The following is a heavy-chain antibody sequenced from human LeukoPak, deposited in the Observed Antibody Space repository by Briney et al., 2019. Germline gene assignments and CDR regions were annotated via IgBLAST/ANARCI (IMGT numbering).Heavy chain of an antibody. D-gene: IGHD3-3*01. CDR1: GFTFSGYA. V-gene: IGHV3-23*01. CDR2: ISGSGGST. CDR3: AKDGTYYDFWSGYFHPNFYFDY. J-gene: IGHJ4*02. Sequence: PGGSLRLSCVASGFTFSGYAMTWVRQTPGKGLEWVSSISGSGGSTYYADSVRGRFTISRDNSKNTLYLQMNSLRAEDTAVYYCAKDGTYYDFWSGYFHPNFYFDYWGQGTLVTVSS.